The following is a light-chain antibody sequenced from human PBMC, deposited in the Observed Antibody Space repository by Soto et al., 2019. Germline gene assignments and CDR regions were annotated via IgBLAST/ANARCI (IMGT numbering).Light chain of an antibody. J-gene: IGKJ4*01. V-gene: IGKV3-11*01. Sequence: EIVLTQSPATLCLSPGERATLSCRASQSVSSYLAWYQQKPGQAPRLLIYDASNRATGIPARFSGSGSWTDFTLTINSLEPEDFSVYYCQQRSDWPLTFGGGTKVEIK. CDR3: QQRSDWPLT. CDR2: DAS. CDR1: QSVSSY.